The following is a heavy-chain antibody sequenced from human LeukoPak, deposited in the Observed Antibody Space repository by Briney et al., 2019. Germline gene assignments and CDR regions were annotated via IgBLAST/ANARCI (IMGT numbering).Heavy chain of an antibody. CDR2: TIPIFGTA. CDR3: ATGKRYGDSLDY. Sequence: GASVKVSCKASGGTFSTYAISWVRQAPGQGLEWMGGTIPIFGTANSAQNFQGRATITADESTSTAYMELSSLRSEDTAVYYCATGKRYGDSLDYWGQGTLVTVSS. D-gene: IGHD4-17*01. CDR1: GGTFSTYA. V-gene: IGHV1-69*01. J-gene: IGHJ4*02.